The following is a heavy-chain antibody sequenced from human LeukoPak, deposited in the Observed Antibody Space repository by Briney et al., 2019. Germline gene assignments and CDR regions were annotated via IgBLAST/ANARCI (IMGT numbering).Heavy chain of an antibody. V-gene: IGHV3-23*01. CDR3: AKAPATGEGYYFYYMDV. D-gene: IGHD7-27*01. CDR1: GFTFSSYA. Sequence: GGSLRLSCAASGFASGFTFSSYAMRWVRQAPGKGLDWFASINGRASTTYYADSVNGRFTISRDNSKNTLYLQMNSLGADDTAVYYCAKAPATGEGYYFYYMDVWGKGTTVTVSS. J-gene: IGHJ6*03. CDR2: INGRASTT.